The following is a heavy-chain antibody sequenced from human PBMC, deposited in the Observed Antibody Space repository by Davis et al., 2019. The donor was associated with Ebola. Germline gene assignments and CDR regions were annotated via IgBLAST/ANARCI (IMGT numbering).Heavy chain of an antibody. CDR3: AKNGDFMTTTTYFDF. V-gene: IGHV3-23*01. CDR2: LVGSGYFT. D-gene: IGHD3-10*01. CDR1: GFTVRSTY. Sequence: GESLKISCAASGFTVRSTYMSWVCQAPGKGLEWVSGLVGSGYFTHYAGSVKGRFTVSRDNSKNTVYLQMNDMRAEDTAIYYCAKNGDFMTTTTYFDFWGQGILVTVSS. J-gene: IGHJ4*02.